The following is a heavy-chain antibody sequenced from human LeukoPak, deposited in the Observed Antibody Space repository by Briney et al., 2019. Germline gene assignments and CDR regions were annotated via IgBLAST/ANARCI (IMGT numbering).Heavy chain of an antibody. J-gene: IGHJ4*02. D-gene: IGHD4-23*01. CDR1: GGSISSYY. Sequence: SETLSLTCTVSGGSISSYYWSWIRQPPGKGLEWIGYIYYSGSTNYNPSLKSRVTISVDTSKNQFSLKLSSVTAADTAVYYCARQYGGNFAPDYWGQGTLVTVSP. CDR2: IYYSGST. V-gene: IGHV4-59*08. CDR3: ARQYGGNFAPDY.